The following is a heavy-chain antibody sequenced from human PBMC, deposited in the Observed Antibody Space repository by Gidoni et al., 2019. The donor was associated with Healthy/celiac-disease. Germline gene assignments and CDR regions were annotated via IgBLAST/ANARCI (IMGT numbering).Heavy chain of an antibody. CDR3: ARDLDHCTNGVCYKNYYGMDV. CDR1: GFTFSSYS. CDR2: ISSSSSYI. D-gene: IGHD2-8*01. Sequence: EVQLVESGGGLVKPGGSLRLSCAASGFTFSSYSMNWVRQAPGKGLEWVSSISSSSSYIYYADSVKGRFTISRDNAKNSLYLQMNSLRAEDTAVYYCARDLDHCTNGVCYKNYYGMDVWGQGTTVTVSS. J-gene: IGHJ6*02. V-gene: IGHV3-21*01.